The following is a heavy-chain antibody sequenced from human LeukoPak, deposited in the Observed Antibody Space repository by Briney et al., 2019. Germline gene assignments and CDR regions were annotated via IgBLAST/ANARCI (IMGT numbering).Heavy chain of an antibody. J-gene: IGHJ4*02. Sequence: GGSLRLSCAASGFTFSSYSMNWVRQAPGKGLEWLSYISRSRSTILYADSVKGRFTIFRDNSKNTLYLQMNSLRAEDTAVYYCARDSPSSTSWGYWGQGTLVTVSS. D-gene: IGHD2-2*01. CDR2: ISRSRSTI. CDR1: GFTFSSYS. CDR3: ARDSPSSTSWGY. V-gene: IGHV3-48*01.